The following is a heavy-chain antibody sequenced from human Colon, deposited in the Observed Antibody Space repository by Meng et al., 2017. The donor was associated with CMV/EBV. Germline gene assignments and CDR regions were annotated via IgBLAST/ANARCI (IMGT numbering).Heavy chain of an antibody. CDR2: IYPYDGNA. D-gene: IGHD3-16*01. CDR3: ARDQSSGFGGDY. Sequence: SCKASGYTFKTHAISWVRQAPGQGLEWLGWIYPYDGNAKYAQRLRDRVTVTTDTSTNTAYLELRALRVDDTAVYYCARDQSSGFGGDYWGQGTLVTVSS. V-gene: IGHV1-18*04. J-gene: IGHJ4*02. CDR1: GYTFKTHA.